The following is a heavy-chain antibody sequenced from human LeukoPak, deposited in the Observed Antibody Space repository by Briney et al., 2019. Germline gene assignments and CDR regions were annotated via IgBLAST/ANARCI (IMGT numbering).Heavy chain of an antibody. D-gene: IGHD6-13*01. CDR3: ARESVAAADIDY. Sequence: PSQTLSLTCTVSGGSISSGDYYWSWIRQPPGKGLEWIGYIYYSGSTYYNPSLKSRVTISVDTSKNQFSLKLSSVTAADTAVYYCARESVAAADIDYWRQGTLVTVSS. V-gene: IGHV4-30-4*01. CDR1: GGSISSGDYY. J-gene: IGHJ4*02. CDR2: IYYSGST.